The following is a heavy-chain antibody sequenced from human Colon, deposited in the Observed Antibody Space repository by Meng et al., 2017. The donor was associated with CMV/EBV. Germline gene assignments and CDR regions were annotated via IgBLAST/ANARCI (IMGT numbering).Heavy chain of an antibody. CDR1: GFTFNNFP. D-gene: IGHD3-3*01. Sequence: LKISCVASGFTFNNFPIHWVRQAPGKGLEWVAVISYDGTNEHYAESVKGRFTISRDNPKSTLYLQMNSLRAEDTAVYYCARDPGVDFWGQGTLVTVSS. CDR3: ARDPGVDF. V-gene: IGHV3-30*04. J-gene: IGHJ4*02. CDR2: ISYDGTNE.